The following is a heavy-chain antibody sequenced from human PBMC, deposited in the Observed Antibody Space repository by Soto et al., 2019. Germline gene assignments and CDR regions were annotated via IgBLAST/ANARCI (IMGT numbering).Heavy chain of an antibody. D-gene: IGHD3-3*01. CDR3: GSVSLRFSYGIDG. V-gene: IGHV3-48*03. Sequence: PVGSLRLSCAASGLTFSSSEMHWVRQAPGKGLEWLSYISKSGSVIYYADSVKGRFTISRDNAKNLLYLQMNSLRAEDTAVYFCGSVSLRFSYGIDGWGQGTTVTVSS. J-gene: IGHJ6*02. CDR2: ISKSGSVI. CDR1: GLTFSSSE.